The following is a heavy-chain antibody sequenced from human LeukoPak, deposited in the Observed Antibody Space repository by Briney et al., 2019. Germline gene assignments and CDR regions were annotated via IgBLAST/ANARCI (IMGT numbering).Heavy chain of an antibody. CDR3: ATHYDFWSGYFQYYYYYKDV. CDR2: IIPSFGTA. V-gene: IGHV1-69*01. Sequence: SVKVSCKASRGTFSSYAISWVRQAPGQGLEWMGGIIPSFGTANYAQKFQGRVTITADESTSTAYMELSSLRSEDTAVYYCATHYDFWSGYFQYYYYYKDVWGKGTTVTVSS. J-gene: IGHJ6*03. D-gene: IGHD3-3*01. CDR1: RGTFSSYA.